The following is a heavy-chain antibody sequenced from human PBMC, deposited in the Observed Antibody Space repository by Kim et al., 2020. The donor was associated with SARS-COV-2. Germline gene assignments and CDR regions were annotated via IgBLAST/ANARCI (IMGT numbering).Heavy chain of an antibody. CDR1: GYTFTSYY. Sequence: ASVKVSCKASGYTFTSYYMHWVRQAPGQGLEWMGIINPSGGSTSYAQKFQGRVTMTRDTSTSTVYMELSSLRSEDTAVYYCARDLRTGRMGFDWRPDHYYYYYGMDVWGQGTTVTVSS. D-gene: IGHD3-9*01. CDR2: INPSGGST. CDR3: ARDLRTGRMGFDWRPDHYYYYYGMDV. J-gene: IGHJ6*02. V-gene: IGHV1-46*01.